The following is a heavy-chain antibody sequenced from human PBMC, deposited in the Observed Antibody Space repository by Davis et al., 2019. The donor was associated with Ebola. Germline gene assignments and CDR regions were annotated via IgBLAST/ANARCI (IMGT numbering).Heavy chain of an antibody. V-gene: IGHV1-69*04. Sequence: AASVKVSCKASGYTFTNYGITWVRQAPGQGLEWMGRITPVVDTKDYAQKFQGRVTLTADKATNTAYMELSGLRSEDTAVYYCAHLGPQRYCSGGGCHGYLDYWGQGTLVTVSS. D-gene: IGHD2-15*01. J-gene: IGHJ4*02. CDR2: ITPVVDTK. CDR1: GYTFTNYG. CDR3: AHLGPQRYCSGGGCHGYLDY.